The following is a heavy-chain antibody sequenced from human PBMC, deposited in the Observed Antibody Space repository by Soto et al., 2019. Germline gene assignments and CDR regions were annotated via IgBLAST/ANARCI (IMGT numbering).Heavy chain of an antibody. D-gene: IGHD3-22*01. CDR2: IKKDGSEK. Sequence: GGSLRLSCAASGFTIGDFWMSWVRQAPGKGLEWVASIKKDGSEKYYVGSVKGRFTISRDSAKNSLYLQMDNLRGEDTAVYYCARTVVVVVPDNFDHWGQGTLVTVSS. V-gene: IGHV3-7*01. J-gene: IGHJ4*02. CDR1: GFTIGDFW. CDR3: ARTVVVVVPDNFDH.